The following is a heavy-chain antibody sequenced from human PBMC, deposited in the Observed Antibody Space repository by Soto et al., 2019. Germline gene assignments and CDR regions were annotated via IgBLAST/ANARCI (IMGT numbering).Heavy chain of an antibody. Sequence: GGSLRLSCAASGFTFSSYGMHWVRQAPGKGLEWVAVIWYDGSNKYYADSVKGRFTISRDNSKNTLYLQMNSLRAEDTAVYYCARAVYVDTAMVMKYYGMDVWGQGTTVTVSS. D-gene: IGHD5-18*01. CDR3: ARAVYVDTAMVMKYYGMDV. CDR2: IWYDGSNK. CDR1: GFTFSSYG. V-gene: IGHV3-33*01. J-gene: IGHJ6*02.